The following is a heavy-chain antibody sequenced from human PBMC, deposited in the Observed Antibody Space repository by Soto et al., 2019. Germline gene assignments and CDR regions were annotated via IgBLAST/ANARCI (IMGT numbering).Heavy chain of an antibody. CDR2: IYYSGST. D-gene: IGHD6-13*01. V-gene: IGHV4-39*01. Sequence: SETLSLTCTVSGGSISSSSYYWGWIRQPPGKGLEWIGSIYYSGSTYYNPSLKSRVTISVDTSKNQFSLKLSSVTAADTAVYYCARLSPPRAANYYYYYGMDVWGQGTTVTVSS. CDR1: GGSISSSSYY. CDR3: ARLSPPRAANYYYYYGMDV. J-gene: IGHJ6*02.